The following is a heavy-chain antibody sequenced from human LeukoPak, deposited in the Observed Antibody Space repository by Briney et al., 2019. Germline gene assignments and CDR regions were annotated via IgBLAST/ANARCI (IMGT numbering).Heavy chain of an antibody. CDR3: ARDLSGYYPNWFDP. D-gene: IGHD3-22*01. CDR1: GGTFSSYA. CDR2: IIPIFGTA. J-gene: IGHJ5*02. Sequence: ASVKVSCKASGGTFSSYAISWVRQAPGQGLEWMGGIIPIFGTANYAQKFQGRVTITTDESTSTAYMELSSLRSEDTAVYYCARDLSGYYPNWFDPWGQGTLVTVSS. V-gene: IGHV1-69*05.